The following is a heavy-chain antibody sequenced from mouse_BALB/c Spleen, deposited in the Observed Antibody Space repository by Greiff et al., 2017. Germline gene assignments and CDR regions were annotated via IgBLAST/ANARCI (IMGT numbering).Heavy chain of an antibody. D-gene: IGHD1-1*01. Sequence: QVQLKESGPGLVQPSQSLSITCTVSGFSLTSYGVHWVRQSPGKGLEWLGVIWSGGSTDYNAAFISRLSISKDNSKSQVFFKMNSLQADDTAIYYCARKITTVVEGAMDYWGQGTSVTVSS. V-gene: IGHV2-4-1*01. CDR1: GFSLTSYG. J-gene: IGHJ4*01. CDR3: ARKITTVVEGAMDY. CDR2: IWSGGST.